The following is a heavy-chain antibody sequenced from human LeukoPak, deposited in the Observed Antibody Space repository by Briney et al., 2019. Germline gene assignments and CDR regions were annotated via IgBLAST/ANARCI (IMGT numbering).Heavy chain of an antibody. CDR2: INPNSGGT. V-gene: IGHV1-2*02. CDR1: GYTFTGYY. CDR3: ARARRFGIRGSGYYYRGLVEQHTSFDP. D-gene: IGHD3-22*01. Sequence: GASVKVSCKASGYTFTGYYMHWVRQAPGQGLEWMGWINPNSGGTNYAQKFQGRVTMTRHTSISTAYMELSRLRCDDTAVYYCARARRFGIRGSGYYYRGLVEQHTSFDPWGQGTLVTVSS. J-gene: IGHJ5*02.